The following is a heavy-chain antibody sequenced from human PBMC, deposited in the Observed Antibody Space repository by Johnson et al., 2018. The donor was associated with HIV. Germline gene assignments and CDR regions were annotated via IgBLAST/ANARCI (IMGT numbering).Heavy chain of an antibody. CDR2: ISYDGSNK. CDR3: ARDRGYYDSSGGDSFDI. V-gene: IGHV3-30*19. D-gene: IGHD3-22*01. CDR1: GFTFNPYG. J-gene: IGHJ3*02. Sequence: QVQLVESGGGVVQPGRSLRLSCAASGFTFNPYGIHWVRRAPGKGLEWVALISYDGSNKYYADSVKGRFTIYRDNSKNTLYLQMNSLRAEDRAVYYCARDRGYYDSSGGDSFDIWGQGTMVTVSS.